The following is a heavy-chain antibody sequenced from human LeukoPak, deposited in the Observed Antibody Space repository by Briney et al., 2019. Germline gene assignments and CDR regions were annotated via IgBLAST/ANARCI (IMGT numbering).Heavy chain of an antibody. CDR3: AKAHGTNYFDSSGIDY. CDR2: ISWDGGLT. CDR1: GFTFDDYG. J-gene: IGHJ4*02. D-gene: IGHD3-22*01. V-gene: IGHV3-43D*03. Sequence: GGSLRLSCAASGFTFDDYGMHWVRQVPGKGLEWVSLISWDGGLTYYADSVKGRFTMSRDNTESTLYLQMNSLRPEDTALYYCAKAHGTNYFDSSGIDYWGQGTLVTVSS.